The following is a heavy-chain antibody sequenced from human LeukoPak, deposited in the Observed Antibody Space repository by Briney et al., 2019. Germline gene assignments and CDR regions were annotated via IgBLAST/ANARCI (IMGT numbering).Heavy chain of an antibody. CDR2: ISSSSSTI. J-gene: IGHJ5*02. CDR3: ARDDCSGGSCCWFDP. CDR1: GFTFSSYS. D-gene: IGHD2-15*01. V-gene: IGHV3-48*04. Sequence: PGGSLRLSCAASGFTFSSYSMNWVRQAPGKGLEWVSYISSSSSTIYYADSVKGRFTISRDNAKNSLYLQMNSLRAEDTAVYYCARDDCSGGSCCWFDPWGQGTLVTVSS.